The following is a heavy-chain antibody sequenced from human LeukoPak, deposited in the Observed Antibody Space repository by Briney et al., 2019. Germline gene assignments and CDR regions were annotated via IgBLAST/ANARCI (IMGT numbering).Heavy chain of an antibody. CDR1: GYTFTSYD. J-gene: IGHJ6*02. CDR3: ARGWYPSGERVTVYYYYGMDV. D-gene: IGHD3-16*02. CDR2: MNPNSGNI. Sequence: VASVKVSCKASGYTFTSYDINWVRQATGQGLEWMGWMNPNSGNIGYAQKFQGRVTMTRNTSISTAYMELSSLRSEDTAVYYCARGWYPSGERVTVYYYYGMDVWGQGTTVTVSS. V-gene: IGHV1-8*01.